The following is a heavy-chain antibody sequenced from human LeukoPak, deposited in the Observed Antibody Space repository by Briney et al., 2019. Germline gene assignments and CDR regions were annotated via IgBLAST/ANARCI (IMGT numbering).Heavy chain of an antibody. D-gene: IGHD3-3*01. CDR1: GYTFTGYY. CDR3: ARDLSSTYDFWSGYYTGEVDY. J-gene: IGHJ4*02. CDR2: INPNSGGT. V-gene: IGHV1-2*05. Sequence: ASVKVSCKASGYTFTGYYMHWVRQAPGQGLEWMGRINPNSGGTNYAQKFQGRVTMTRDTSISTAYMELSRLRTDDTVVYYCARDLSSTYDFWSGYYTGEVDYWGQGTLVTVSS.